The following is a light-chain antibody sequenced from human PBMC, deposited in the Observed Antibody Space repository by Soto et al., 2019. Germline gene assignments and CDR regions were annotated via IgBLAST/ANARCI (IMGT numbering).Light chain of an antibody. Sequence: IQMTQSPSSLSAYVGDRVTITCRASQGIRRDLAWYQQRPGKAPRLLIFSASTLQSGVPSRFSGSGSGTDFTLTISSLQPEDFATYYCQQGNSFPRTFGQGTKVDI. CDR2: SAS. V-gene: IGKV1-12*01. CDR1: QGIRRD. CDR3: QQGNSFPRT. J-gene: IGKJ1*01.